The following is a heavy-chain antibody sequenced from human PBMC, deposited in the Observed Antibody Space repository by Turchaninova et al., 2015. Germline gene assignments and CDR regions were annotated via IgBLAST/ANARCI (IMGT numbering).Heavy chain of an antibody. J-gene: IGHJ4*02. Sequence: LQLQASGPGLVKASETLSPTRIVSGDSISSTSYSWGWIRQPPGKGLEWIGSMYNSGRTYYNPSLKSRGTISADTSKNQFSLKLSFVTAADTAVYYCARVDYDHIWGSSIDHWGQGTLVTVAS. CDR3: ARVDYDHIWGSSIDH. CDR2: MYNSGRT. D-gene: IGHD3-16*01. CDR1: GDSISSTSYS. V-gene: IGHV4-39*01.